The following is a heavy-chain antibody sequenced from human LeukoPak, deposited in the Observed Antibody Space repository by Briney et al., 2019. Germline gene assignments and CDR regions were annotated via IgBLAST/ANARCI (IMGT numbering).Heavy chain of an antibody. Sequence: GGSLRLSCAASGFTFSNYGIHWVRQAPGKGLEWVAFIRYDGSDKYYADSVKGRFTISRDNSKNTLYLQMNSLRAEDTAVYYCARDLSNVRGVNLHVGAFDIWGQGTMVTVSS. D-gene: IGHD3-10*01. CDR2: IRYDGSDK. V-gene: IGHV3-30*02. J-gene: IGHJ3*02. CDR3: ARDLSNVRGVNLHVGAFDI. CDR1: GFTFSNYG.